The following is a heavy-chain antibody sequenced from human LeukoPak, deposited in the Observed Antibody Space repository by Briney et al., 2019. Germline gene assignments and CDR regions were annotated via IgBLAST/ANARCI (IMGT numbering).Heavy chain of an antibody. CDR3: ARHSLVPSWFFDP. CDR1: GGSISSSSYY. Sequence: SETLSLTCTVSGGSISSSSYYWGWIRQPPGKGLEWIGSIYYSGSTYYNPSLKSRITISVETSKNQFSLKLSSVTAADTAVYYCARHSLVPSWFFDPWGQGTLVTVSS. V-gene: IGHV4-39*01. D-gene: IGHD3-10*01. J-gene: IGHJ5*02. CDR2: IYYSGST.